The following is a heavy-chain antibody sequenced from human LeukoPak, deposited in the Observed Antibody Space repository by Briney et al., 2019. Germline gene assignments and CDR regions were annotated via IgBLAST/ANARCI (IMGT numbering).Heavy chain of an antibody. CDR1: GFTFSVYW. V-gene: IGHV3-7*01. CDR3: ARLTNRYFDL. J-gene: IGHJ2*01. CDR2: IKQDGSET. Sequence: GGSLRLSCAASGFTFSVYWMSWVRQAPGKGLEWVANIKQDGSETHYVASVRGRFTISRDNAKSSLYLQMSSLRGDDTAVYYCARLTNRYFDLWGRGTLVSASS. D-gene: IGHD4/OR15-4a*01.